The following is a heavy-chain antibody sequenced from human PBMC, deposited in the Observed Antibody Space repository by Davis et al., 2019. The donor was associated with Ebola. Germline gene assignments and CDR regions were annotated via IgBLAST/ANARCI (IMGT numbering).Heavy chain of an antibody. V-gene: IGHV1-69*05. J-gene: IGHJ4*02. Sequence: SVKVSCKASGGTFSSYAISWVRQAPGQGLEWMGGIIPIFGTANYAQKFQGRVTMTRNTSISTAYMELSRLRSDDRAVYYCARGGRIAARRGAFDYWGQGTLVTVSS. CDR1: GGTFSSYA. CDR2: IIPIFGTA. CDR3: ARGGRIAARRGAFDY. D-gene: IGHD6-6*01.